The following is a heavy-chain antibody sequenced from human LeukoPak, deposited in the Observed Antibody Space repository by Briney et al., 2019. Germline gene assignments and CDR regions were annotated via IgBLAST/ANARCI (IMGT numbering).Heavy chain of an antibody. D-gene: IGHD3-22*01. V-gene: IGHV3-23*01. Sequence: GRSLRLSCADSGFTFSSYAMSWVRQAPGKGLEWVSLISTSGRTHYADSVQGRFTISRDNSKNTLSLHMNSLRAEDTAVYYCARDLDSSGYYHVVDSWGQGALVTVSS. CDR1: GFTFSSYA. CDR2: ISTSGRT. J-gene: IGHJ4*02. CDR3: ARDLDSSGYYHVVDS.